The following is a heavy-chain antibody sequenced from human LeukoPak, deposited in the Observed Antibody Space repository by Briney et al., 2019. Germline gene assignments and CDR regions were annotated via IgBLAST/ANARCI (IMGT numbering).Heavy chain of an antibody. V-gene: IGHV4-4*02. CDR1: GGSISSSNW. CDR3: ARDHYDILTGCRRIDY. CDR2: IYHSGST. J-gene: IGHJ4*02. D-gene: IGHD3-9*01. Sequence: SGTLSLTCAVSGGSISSSNWWSWVRQPPGKGLEWIGEIYHSGSTNYNPSLKSRVTISVDKSKNQFSLKLSSVTAADTAVYYCARDHYDILTGCRRIDYWGQGTLVTVSS.